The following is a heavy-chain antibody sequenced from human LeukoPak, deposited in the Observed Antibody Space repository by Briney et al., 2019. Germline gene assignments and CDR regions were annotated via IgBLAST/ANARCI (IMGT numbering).Heavy chain of an antibody. V-gene: IGHV3-74*01. Sequence: GGSLRLSCAVSGFTFSSRLMHWVRRAPGKGLVWVALIKDDGTTNHADSVRGRFTASRDDTKNTVYLQMSSLRADDTAVYYCHPLSYVSNWGQGTLVTVSA. J-gene: IGHJ4*02. CDR2: IKDDGTT. CDR1: GFTFSSRL. CDR3: HPLSYVSN. D-gene: IGHD3-22*01.